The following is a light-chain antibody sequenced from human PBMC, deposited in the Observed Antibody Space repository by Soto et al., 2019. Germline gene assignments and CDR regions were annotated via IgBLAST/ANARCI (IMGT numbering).Light chain of an antibody. Sequence: DIQMTQSPSTLSASVGDRVIITCRASQSISSWLAWYQQKPGKAPKLLIYNASTLENGVPSRFSGSGSGTEFTLTISSLQPDDFATYYCQQYNSYWTFGQGTKLEIK. V-gene: IGKV1-5*03. CDR1: QSISSW. J-gene: IGKJ2*01. CDR2: NAS. CDR3: QQYNSYWT.